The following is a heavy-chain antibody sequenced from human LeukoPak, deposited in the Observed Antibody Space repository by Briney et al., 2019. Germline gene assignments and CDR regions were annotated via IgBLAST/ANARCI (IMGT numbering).Heavy chain of an antibody. J-gene: IGHJ4*02. D-gene: IGHD2-2*01. Sequence: GGSLRLSCAASGFTFSSYGMHWVRQAPGKGLEWVAFIRYDGSNKYYADSVKGRFTISRDNSKNTLYLQMNSLRAEDTAVYYCASTPDIVVVPSYWGQGTLVTVSP. CDR3: ASTPDIVVVPSY. CDR1: GFTFSSYG. CDR2: IRYDGSNK. V-gene: IGHV3-30*02.